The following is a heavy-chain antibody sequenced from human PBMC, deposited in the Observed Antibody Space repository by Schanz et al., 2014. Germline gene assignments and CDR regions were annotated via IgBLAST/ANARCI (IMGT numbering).Heavy chain of an antibody. CDR3: ARDRRLQRQSGWDY. Sequence: QLVQSGSEFRKPGASVKVSCKASGYTFTRSGISWVRQAPGQGLEWMGWIGGSDGNTNFAQKFQGRVTMTTVTATSTVYMELRSLTSDDSAVYYCARDRRLQRQSGWDYWGQGTLVTVSS. CDR1: GYTFTRSG. J-gene: IGHJ4*02. D-gene: IGHD3-10*01. V-gene: IGHV1-18*01. CDR2: IGGSDGNT.